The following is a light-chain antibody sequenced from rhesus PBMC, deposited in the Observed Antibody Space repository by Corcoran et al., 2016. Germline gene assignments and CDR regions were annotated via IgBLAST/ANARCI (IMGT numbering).Light chain of an antibody. J-gene: IGKJ2*01. CDR2: DAS. Sequence: ETVVTQSPATLSLSPGERATLSCRASQSVGSNLAWYQQKPGQAPKLLIYDASSRATGIPERVSGSGSGTEFTLTISSLEPEDVGVYYCQQYNNWNSFGQGTKVEIK. V-gene: IGKV3-42*02. CDR3: QQYNNWNS. CDR1: QSVGSN.